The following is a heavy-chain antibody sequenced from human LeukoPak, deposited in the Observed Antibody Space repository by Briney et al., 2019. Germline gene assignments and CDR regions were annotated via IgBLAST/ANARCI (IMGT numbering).Heavy chain of an antibody. CDR2: ISYDGNNK. CDR1: GFTFAIYA. Sequence: GGSLRLSCAASGFTFAIYAMHWVRQAPGKGLEWVAVISYDGNNKYYAAFVKGRFTIASDNSKNTLYLQMNSLRAEDTAVYYCARDLVGGWDDSSGYYYGYFDYWGQGTLVTVSS. J-gene: IGHJ4*02. CDR3: ARDLVGGWDDSSGYYYGYFDY. V-gene: IGHV3-30-3*01. D-gene: IGHD3-22*01.